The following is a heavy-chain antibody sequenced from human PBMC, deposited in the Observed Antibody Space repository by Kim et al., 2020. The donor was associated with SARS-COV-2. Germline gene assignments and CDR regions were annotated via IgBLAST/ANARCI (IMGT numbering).Heavy chain of an antibody. CDR3: ARVQAGRYFDY. J-gene: IGHJ4*02. Sequence: TIYADSVKGRFTISRDNAKNTLYLQMNSLRAEDTAVYYCARVQAGRYFDYWGQGTLVTVFS. CDR2: T. V-gene: IGHV3-74*01. D-gene: IGHD6-19*01.